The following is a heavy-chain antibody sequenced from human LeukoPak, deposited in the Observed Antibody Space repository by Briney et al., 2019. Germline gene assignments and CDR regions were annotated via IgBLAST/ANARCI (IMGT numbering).Heavy chain of an antibody. CDR2: IYYSGST. Sequence: SETLSLTCTVSGGSINSYYWSWIRQPPGEGLEWVGYIYYSGSTNYNPSLKSRVTISVDTSKNQFSLKLSSVTAADTAVYYCARAGLDFWSGYLIDYWGQGTLVTVSS. V-gene: IGHV4-59*01. J-gene: IGHJ4*02. CDR1: GGSINSYY. CDR3: ARAGLDFWSGYLIDY. D-gene: IGHD3-3*01.